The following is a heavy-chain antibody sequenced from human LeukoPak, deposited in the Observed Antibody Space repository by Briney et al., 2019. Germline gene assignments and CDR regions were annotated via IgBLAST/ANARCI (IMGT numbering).Heavy chain of an antibody. V-gene: IGHV1-69*06. D-gene: IGHD2-2*01. Sequence: SVKVSCKASGGTFSSYAISWVRRAPGQGLEWMGGIIPIFGTANYAQKFQGRVTITADKSTSTAYMELSSLRSEDTAVYYCARERRYCSSTSCYGTYYYYYGMDVWGKGTTVTVSS. CDR2: IIPIFGTA. CDR3: ARERRYCSSTSCYGTYYYYYGMDV. CDR1: GGTFSSYA. J-gene: IGHJ6*04.